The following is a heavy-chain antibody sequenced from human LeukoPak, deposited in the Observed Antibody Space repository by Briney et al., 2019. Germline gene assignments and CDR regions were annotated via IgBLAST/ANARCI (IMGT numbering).Heavy chain of an antibody. Sequence: GGSLRLSCAASGFTFSSYSMNWVRQAPGKGLEWVSYISSSSSTIYYADSVKGRFTISRDNAKNSLYLQMNSLRAEDTAVYYCARDKVVGRIPIDYRGQGTLVTVSS. V-gene: IGHV3-48*04. CDR2: ISSSSSTI. CDR1: GFTFSSYS. J-gene: IGHJ4*02. CDR3: ARDKVVGRIPIDY.